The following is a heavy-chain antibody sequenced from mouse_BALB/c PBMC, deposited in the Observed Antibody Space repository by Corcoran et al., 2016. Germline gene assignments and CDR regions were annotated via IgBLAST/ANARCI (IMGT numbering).Heavy chain of an antibody. J-gene: IGHJ4*01. CDR2: IFPGSGST. Sequence: QVQLQQSGAELMKPGASVKISCKATGYTFSSYWIEWVKQRPGHGLEWIGEIFPGSGSTNYNETFKGKATFTADTSSNTAYMQLSSLTSEDSAVYYCASYYGYDYAMDYWGQGTSVTVSS. CDR1: GYTFSSYW. V-gene: IGHV1-9*01. CDR3: ASYYGYDYAMDY. D-gene: IGHD2-2*01.